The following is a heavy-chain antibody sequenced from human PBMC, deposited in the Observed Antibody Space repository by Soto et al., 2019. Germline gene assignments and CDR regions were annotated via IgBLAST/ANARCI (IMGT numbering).Heavy chain of an antibody. J-gene: IGHJ4*02. CDR3: AKARCSTTNCYVPDY. CDR1: GFTFSTYT. V-gene: IGHV3-23*01. CDR2: ISGSGGSP. Sequence: GGSLRLSCAASGFTFSTYTMSWVRQAPGKGLEWVSAISGSGGSPSYADSVQGRFTISRDNPKNTLYLQMNSLRAEDTAMYYCAKARCSTTNCYVPDYWGQGTLVTVSS. D-gene: IGHD2-2*01.